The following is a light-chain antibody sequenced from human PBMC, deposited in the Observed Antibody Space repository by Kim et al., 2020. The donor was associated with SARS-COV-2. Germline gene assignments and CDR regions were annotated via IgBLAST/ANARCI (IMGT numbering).Light chain of an antibody. CDR2: KDR. V-gene: IGLV1-47*01. CDR3: ATWDDSLSGPV. CDR1: SYNVGTNY. J-gene: IGLJ3*02. Sequence: GQRVTISCSGGSYNVGTNYVHWYQQLPGTAPKLLIYKDRQRPSGVPDRCSGSKSGTSASLAISGLQSEDEADYYCATWDDSLSGPVFGGGTKVTVL.